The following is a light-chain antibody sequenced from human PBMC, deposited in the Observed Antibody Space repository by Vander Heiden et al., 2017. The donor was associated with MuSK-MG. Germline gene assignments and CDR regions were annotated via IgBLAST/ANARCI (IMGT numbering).Light chain of an antibody. CDR3: AAWDDSLNGVV. Sequence: QSVLPQPPSVSEAPRQRVTVSCSGGSSNIGSNAVSWYQQLPGEAPKLLIYYNDRLPSGVSGRFSASKSGTSASLAISGLQSEDEADYYCAAWDDSLNGVVFGGGTRLTVL. J-gene: IGLJ2*01. CDR1: SSNIGSNA. V-gene: IGLV1-36*01. CDR2: YND.